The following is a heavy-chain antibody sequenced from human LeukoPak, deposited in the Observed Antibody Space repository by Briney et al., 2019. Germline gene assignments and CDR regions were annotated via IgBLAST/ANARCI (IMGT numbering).Heavy chain of an antibody. V-gene: IGHV4-59*01. CDR1: GGSISSYY. D-gene: IGHD1-26*01. CDR2: IYYSGST. CDR3: ARGKTGSYSPFDY. J-gene: IGHJ4*02. Sequence: SETLSLTCTVSGGSISSYYWSWIRQPPGKGLEWIGYIYYSGSTNYNPSLKSRVTISVDTSKNQFSLKLSSVTAADTAVYYCARGKTGSYSPFDYWGQGTLVTVSS.